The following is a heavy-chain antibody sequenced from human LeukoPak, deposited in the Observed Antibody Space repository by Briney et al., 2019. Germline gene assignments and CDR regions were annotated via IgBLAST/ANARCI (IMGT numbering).Heavy chain of an antibody. CDR2: INPNSGGT. J-gene: IGHJ5*02. V-gene: IGHV1-2*02. CDR3: ASSRVAATNWFDP. Sequence: AASVKVSCKASGYTFTGYYMHWVRQAPGQGLEWMGWINPNSGGTNYAQKFQGRVTMTRDTSISTAYMELSRLRSDDTAVYYCASSRVAATNWFDPWGQGTLVTVSS. CDR1: GYTFTGYY. D-gene: IGHD2-15*01.